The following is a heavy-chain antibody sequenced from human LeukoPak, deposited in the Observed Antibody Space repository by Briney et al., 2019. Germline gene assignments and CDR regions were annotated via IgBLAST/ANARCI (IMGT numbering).Heavy chain of an antibody. CDR1: GFIFTDFW. V-gene: IGHV3-74*01. J-gene: IGHJ3*01. Sequence: GGSRRLSCAASGFIFTDFWMHWIRQAPGGGLVWVSRVKGDGISTLYADSVKGRFTISRDNAKNTLYLQMNNLRADDTAPYYCATGPYSVLGMWGQGTMVTVSS. CDR3: ATGPYSVLGM. CDR2: VKGDGIST. D-gene: IGHD3-16*01.